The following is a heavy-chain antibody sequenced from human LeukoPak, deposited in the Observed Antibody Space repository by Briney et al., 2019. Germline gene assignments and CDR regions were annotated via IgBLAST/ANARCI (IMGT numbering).Heavy chain of an antibody. CDR3: ARAEAGSAVTTGFYFDY. J-gene: IGHJ4*02. CDR1: GGSISSGDYY. D-gene: IGHD4-17*01. V-gene: IGHV4-30-4*01. CDR2: IYYSGST. Sequence: PSETLSLTCTVSGGSISSGDYYWTWIRQPPGKGLEWIGYIYYSGSTYYNPSLKSRVTISVDTSKNQFSLKLSSVTAADTAVYYCARAEAGSAVTTGFYFDYWGQGTLVTVSS.